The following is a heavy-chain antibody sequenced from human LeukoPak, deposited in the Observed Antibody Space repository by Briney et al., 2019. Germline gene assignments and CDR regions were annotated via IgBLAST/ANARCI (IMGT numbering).Heavy chain of an antibody. CDR2: IRYDGTNK. CDR3: ARTTYYDILTGYSTAMDV. J-gene: IGHJ6*03. Sequence: QPGGSLRLSCAASGFTFSTYGMHWVRQAPGKGLEWVAFIRYDGTNKYYADSVRGRFTFSRDNSKNTLYLQMNSLRAEDTAVYYCARTTYYDILTGYSTAMDVWGKGTTVTVSS. CDR1: GFTFSTYG. D-gene: IGHD3-9*01. V-gene: IGHV3-30*02.